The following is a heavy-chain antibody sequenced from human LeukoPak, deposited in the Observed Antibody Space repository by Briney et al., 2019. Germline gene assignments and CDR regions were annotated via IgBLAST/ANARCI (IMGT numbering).Heavy chain of an antibody. CDR3: ARESTRERPGC. CDR2: ISGSGGST. CDR1: GLTFSSYA. J-gene: IGHJ4*02. Sequence: GGSLRLSCAASGLTFSSYAMSWVRQAPGKGLEWVSAISGSGGSTYYADSVKGRFTISRDNSKNTLYLQMSSLRVEDTAVYYCARESTRERPGCWGQGTLVTVSS. D-gene: IGHD1-1*01. V-gene: IGHV3-23*01.